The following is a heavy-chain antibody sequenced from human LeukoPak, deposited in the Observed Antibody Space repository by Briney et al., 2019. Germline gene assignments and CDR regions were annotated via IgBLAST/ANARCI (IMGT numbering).Heavy chain of an antibody. V-gene: IGHV1-18*01. D-gene: IGHD5-12*01. CDR3: ARTTDRYRENWFDP. Sequence: ASVKVSCKASGYTFTSYGISWVRQAPGQGLEWMGWISAYNGNTNYAQKLQGRVTVTTDTSTSTAYMELRSLRSDDTAVYYCARTTDRYRENWFDPWGQGTLVTVSS. J-gene: IGHJ5*02. CDR1: GYTFTSYG. CDR2: ISAYNGNT.